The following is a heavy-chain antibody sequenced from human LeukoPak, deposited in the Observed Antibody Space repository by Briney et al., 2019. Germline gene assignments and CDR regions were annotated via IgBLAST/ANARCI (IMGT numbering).Heavy chain of an antibody. CDR1: GYTFTGYY. Sequence: ASVKVSCKASGYTFTGYYMHWVRQAPGQGLEWMGWINPNGGGTNYAQKFQGRVTMTGDTSTSTAYMELSRLTSDDTGIYYCAGRPDTAMVPIFDYWGQGTLVTVSS. CDR2: INPNGGGT. CDR3: AGRPDTAMVPIFDY. V-gene: IGHV1-2*02. J-gene: IGHJ4*02. D-gene: IGHD5-18*01.